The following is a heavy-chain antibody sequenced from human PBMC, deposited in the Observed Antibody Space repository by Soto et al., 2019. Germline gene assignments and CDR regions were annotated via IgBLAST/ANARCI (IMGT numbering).Heavy chain of an antibody. D-gene: IGHD5-12*01. J-gene: IGHJ4*02. CDR1: GFTFSSYG. CDR2: IWYDGSNK. V-gene: IGHV3-33*01. Sequence: GGSLRLSCAASGFTFSSYGMHWVRQAPGKGLEWVAVIWYDGSNKYYADSVKGRFTISRDNSKNTLYLQMNSLRAEDTAVYYCARGRGYSGYDYDYWGQGTLVTVSS. CDR3: ARGRGYSGYDYDY.